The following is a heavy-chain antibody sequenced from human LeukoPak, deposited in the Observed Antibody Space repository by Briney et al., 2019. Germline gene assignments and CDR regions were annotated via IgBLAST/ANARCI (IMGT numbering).Heavy chain of an antibody. V-gene: IGHV1-18*01. CDR3: ARVKWFGELFSDY. Sequence: ASVKVSCKASGYSFTNYGTSWVRQAPGQGLQWMGWISVNNADTNYAQNFQGRVTLTTDTSTGTAYMELRSLRSDDTAVYYCARVKWFGELFSDYWGQGTLVTVSS. J-gene: IGHJ4*02. D-gene: IGHD3-10*01. CDR2: ISVNNADT. CDR1: GYSFTNYG.